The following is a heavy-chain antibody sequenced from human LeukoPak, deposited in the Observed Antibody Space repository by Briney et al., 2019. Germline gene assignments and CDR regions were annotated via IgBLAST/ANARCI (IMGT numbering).Heavy chain of an antibody. CDR3: AKDRKDDYSHDY. Sequence: GGSLRLSCAASGFTFSSYGMHWVRQAPGKGLEWVAVISYDGSNKYYADSVKGRFTISRDNSKNTPYLQMNSLRAEDTAVYYCAKDRKDDYSHDYWGQGTLVTVSS. J-gene: IGHJ4*02. V-gene: IGHV3-30*18. D-gene: IGHD5-24*01. CDR1: GFTFSSYG. CDR2: ISYDGSNK.